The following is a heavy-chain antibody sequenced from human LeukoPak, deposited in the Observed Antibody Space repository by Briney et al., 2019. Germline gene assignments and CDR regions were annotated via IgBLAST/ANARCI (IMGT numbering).Heavy chain of an antibody. CDR3: AGLEGRYSTDWFYFFDY. CDR2: IYQSGST. V-gene: IGHV4-30-2*01. CDR1: GGSISSGGYS. D-gene: IGHD6-19*01. Sequence: SETLSLTCAVSGGSISSGGYSWSWIRQPPGKGLEWIGYIYQSGSTYYNPSLKSRVTILIDKSKNQLSLQLTSVTAADTAVYYCAGLEGRYSTDWFYFFDYWGQGALVTVSS. J-gene: IGHJ4*02.